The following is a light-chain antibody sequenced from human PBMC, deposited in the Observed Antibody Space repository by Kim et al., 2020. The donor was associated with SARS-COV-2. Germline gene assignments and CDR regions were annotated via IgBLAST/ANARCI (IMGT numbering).Light chain of an antibody. Sequence: NFVSWYQQLPGAAPKLLIYDNNNRPSWIPDRFSGSKSGTSATLDIAGLQTGDEGDYYCATWDSTLSVGVFGGGTQLTVL. V-gene: IGLV1-51*01. J-gene: IGLJ2*01. CDR1: NF. CDR2: DNN. CDR3: ATWDSTLSVGV.